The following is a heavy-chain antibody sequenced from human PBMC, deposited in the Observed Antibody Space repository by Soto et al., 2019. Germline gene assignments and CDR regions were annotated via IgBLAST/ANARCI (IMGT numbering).Heavy chain of an antibody. J-gene: IGHJ4*02. V-gene: IGHV4-39*01. CDR1: GVSINTNDYY. Sequence: TLSLTCTVSGVSINTNDYYWGWVRQPPGKGLEWIGNIFYSGSTFYNPSLRTRLTISVDTSKNQFSLRLNSVTAADAAVYYCAAFVVSASRNTGFDFWGQGTLVTVSS. CDR2: IFYSGST. D-gene: IGHD2-8*02. CDR3: AAFVVSASRNTGFDF.